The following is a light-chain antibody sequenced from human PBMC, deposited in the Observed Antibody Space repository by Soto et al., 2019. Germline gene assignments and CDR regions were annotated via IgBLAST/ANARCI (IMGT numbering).Light chain of an antibody. Sequence: DIQMTQSPSSLSASVGDRVTITCRASQYIGDFLNWYQQTPGKPPKLLIFGASNLHIGVPSRFSGSGSGTEFTLTISSLQPEDFATYYCQQLESYPSTFGGGTKVDIK. V-gene: IGKV1-39*01. CDR1: QYIGDF. CDR2: GAS. CDR3: QQLESYPST. J-gene: IGKJ4*01.